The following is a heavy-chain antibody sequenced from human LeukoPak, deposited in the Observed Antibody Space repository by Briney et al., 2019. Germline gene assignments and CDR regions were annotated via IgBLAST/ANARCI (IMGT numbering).Heavy chain of an antibody. CDR1: GYTFTSYG. CDR3: ARNVEMATIYYYYYYMDV. V-gene: IGHV1-18*01. Sequence: GASVKVSCKASGYTFTSYGISWVRQAPGQGLEWMGWISAYNGNTNYAQKLQGRVTMTTDTSTSTAYMELRSLRSDDTAVYYCARNVEMATIYYYYYYMDVWGKGTTVTISS. D-gene: IGHD5-24*01. CDR2: ISAYNGNT. J-gene: IGHJ6*03.